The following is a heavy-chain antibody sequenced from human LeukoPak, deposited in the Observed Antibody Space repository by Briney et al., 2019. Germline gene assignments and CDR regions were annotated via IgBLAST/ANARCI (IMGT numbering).Heavy chain of an antibody. V-gene: IGHV3-33*01. Sequence: GGSLRLSCAASEFTFSSYGMHWVRQAPGKGLEWVAVIWYDGSNKYYADSVKGRFTISRDNSKNTLYLQMNSLRAEDTAVYYCARAVASYYGSGSMNWFDPWGQGTLVTVSS. J-gene: IGHJ5*02. CDR2: IWYDGSNK. D-gene: IGHD3-10*01. CDR3: ARAVASYYGSGSMNWFDP. CDR1: EFTFSSYG.